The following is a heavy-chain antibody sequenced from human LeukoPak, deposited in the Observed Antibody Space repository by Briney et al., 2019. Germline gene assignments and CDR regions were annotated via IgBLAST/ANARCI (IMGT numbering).Heavy chain of an antibody. CDR1: GFTFSSYS. Sequence: GGSLRLSCAASGFTFSSYSMNWVRQAPGKGLEWVSSISSSSSYIYYADSVKGRFTISRDNAKNSLYLQMNSLRAEDTAVYYCANRPGDYYYGMDVWGQGTTVTVSS. V-gene: IGHV3-21*04. CDR3: ANRPGDYYYGMDV. CDR2: ISSSSSYI. J-gene: IGHJ6*02. D-gene: IGHD3-10*01.